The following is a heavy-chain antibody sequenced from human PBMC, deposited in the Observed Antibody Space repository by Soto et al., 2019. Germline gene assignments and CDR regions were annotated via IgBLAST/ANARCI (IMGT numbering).Heavy chain of an antibody. Sequence: QVQLQESGPGLVKPSETLSLTCTVSGDSVSSSWWTWIRQPPGKRLEWIGYISHVGGTNYNPSLSSRVTMSLDTSKNQFSLRLSFVTAGDTAVYFCARGMIKIRAQVSDCWGQGTLVTVSS. D-gene: IGHD3-16*01. CDR3: ARGMIKIRAQVSDC. CDR1: GDSVSSSW. CDR2: ISHVGGT. J-gene: IGHJ4*02. V-gene: IGHV4-59*02.